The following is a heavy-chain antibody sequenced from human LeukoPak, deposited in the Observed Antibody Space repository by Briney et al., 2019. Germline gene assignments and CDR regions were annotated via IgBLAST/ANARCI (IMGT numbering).Heavy chain of an antibody. J-gene: IGHJ5*02. CDR2: IIPIFGTA. CDR1: GGTFSSYA. V-gene: IGHV1-69*13. Sequence: SVKVSCKASGGTFSSYAISWVRQAPGQGLEWMGGIIPIFGTANYAQKFQGRVTVTADESTSTAYMELSSLRSEDTAVYYCASVLLWFGELGWFDPWGQGTLITVSS. CDR3: ASVLLWFGELGWFDP. D-gene: IGHD3-10*01.